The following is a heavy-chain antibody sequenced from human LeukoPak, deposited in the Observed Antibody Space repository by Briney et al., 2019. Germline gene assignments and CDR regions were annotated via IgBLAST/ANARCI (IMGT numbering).Heavy chain of an antibody. D-gene: IGHD3-22*01. Sequence: GGSLRLSCAASGFTFSSYGMHWVRQAPGKGLEWVSGISGSSDNTYYADSVKGRFTISRDNSKNTLYVQVNSLGTEDTAAYHCAKGSYYDSSGSFYFDYWGQGTLVTVSS. CDR3: AKGSYYDSSGSFYFDY. CDR1: GFTFSSYG. J-gene: IGHJ4*02. CDR2: ISGSSDNT. V-gene: IGHV3-23*01.